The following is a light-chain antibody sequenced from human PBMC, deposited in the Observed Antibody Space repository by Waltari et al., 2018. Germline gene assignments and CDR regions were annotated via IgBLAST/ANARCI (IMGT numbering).Light chain of an antibody. CDR2: SDD. V-gene: IGLV3-1*01. Sequence: SYELTQPPSVSVSPGQTATITCSGDGLGDTYVWWYQQKPGQSPAAVIYSDDKRPSGLPERFSGSNSGNTATLTIGGTQTTDEGDYYCQAWDDTTVVFGAGTKVTV. J-gene: IGLJ2*01. CDR3: QAWDDTTVV. CDR1: GLGDTY.